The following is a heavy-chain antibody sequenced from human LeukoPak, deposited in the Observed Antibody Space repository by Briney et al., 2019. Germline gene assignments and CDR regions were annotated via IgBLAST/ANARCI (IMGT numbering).Heavy chain of an antibody. Sequence: GGSLRLSCAASGFTFSTYGMSWVRQAPGKGLECVSAISGSGGRTYYADSVKGRFTISRDNAKNSLYLQMNSLRAEDTAVYYCARVRYSSDWRYYYYYYMDVWGKGTTVTVSS. D-gene: IGHD6-19*01. CDR3: ARVRYSSDWRYYYYYYMDV. J-gene: IGHJ6*03. V-gene: IGHV3-23*01. CDR2: ISGSGGRT. CDR1: GFTFSTYG.